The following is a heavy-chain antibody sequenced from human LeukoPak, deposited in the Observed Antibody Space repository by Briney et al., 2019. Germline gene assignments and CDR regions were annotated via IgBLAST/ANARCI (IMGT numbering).Heavy chain of an antibody. J-gene: IGHJ6*02. D-gene: IGHD1-20*01. CDR3: ARGGRYNWNYYYGMDV. V-gene: IGHV1-18*01. CDR2: ISAYNGNT. Sequence: ASVKVSCKASGYTFTSYGISWVRQAPGKVLEWMGWISAYNGNTNYAQKLQGRVTMTTDTSTSTAYMELRSLRSDDTAVYYCARGGRYNWNYYYGMDVWGQGTTVTVSS. CDR1: GYTFTSYG.